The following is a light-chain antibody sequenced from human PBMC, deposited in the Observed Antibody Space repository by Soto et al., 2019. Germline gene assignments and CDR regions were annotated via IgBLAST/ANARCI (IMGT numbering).Light chain of an antibody. V-gene: IGLV2-11*01. Sequence: QSVLTQPRSVSGSPGQSVTISCTGTSSDVGGYNFVSWYQQLPGKAPKFMIYDVSKRPSGVPDRFSGSKSGNTASLTISGLQAEDEADYYCCSYAGTHTYVFGTGTKATVL. J-gene: IGLJ1*01. CDR1: SSDVGGYNF. CDR2: DVS. CDR3: CSYAGTHTYV.